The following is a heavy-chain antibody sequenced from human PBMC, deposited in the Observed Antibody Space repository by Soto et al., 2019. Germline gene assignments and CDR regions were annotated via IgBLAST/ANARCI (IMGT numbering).Heavy chain of an antibody. J-gene: IGHJ4*01. CDR2: INPGGTT. CDR1: DGSFSEDY. Sequence: SETLSLTCAVYDGSFSEDYWSWIRQPPRKGLEWIGEINPGGTTNYNPSLKSRVSISIDRSRNQFSLKLTSVTAADTGVYYCAKLFGDYTGYWGQGTQVTVS. CDR3: AKLFGDYTGY. D-gene: IGHD4-17*01. V-gene: IGHV4-34*01.